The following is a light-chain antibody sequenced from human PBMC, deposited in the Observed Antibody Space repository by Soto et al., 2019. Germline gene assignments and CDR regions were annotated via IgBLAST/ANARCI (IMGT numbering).Light chain of an antibody. V-gene: IGLV2-14*01. CDR1: SSDVGRSNY. CDR3: SSYTSSSTRV. CDR2: EVS. Sequence: QSALTQHASVSGSPGQSITISCTGTSSDVGRSNYVSWYQQHPGKAPKLMIYEVSHRPSGTSTRFSGSKSGNTASLTISGLQAEDEADYYCSSYTSSSTRVFGTGTKLTVL. J-gene: IGLJ1*01.